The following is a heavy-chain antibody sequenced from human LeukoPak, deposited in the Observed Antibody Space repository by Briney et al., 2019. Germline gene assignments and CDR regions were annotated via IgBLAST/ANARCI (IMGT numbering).Heavy chain of an antibody. Sequence: SVKVSCKASGGTFSSYAISWVRQAPGQGLEWMGRIIPIFGIANYAQKFQGRVTITADKSTSTAYMELSSLRSEDTAVYYCAREEYNNHMDNWFDPWGQGTLVTVSS. CDR3: AREEYNNHMDNWFDP. V-gene: IGHV1-69*04. D-gene: IGHD1-14*01. CDR2: IIPIFGIA. CDR1: GGTFSSYA. J-gene: IGHJ5*02.